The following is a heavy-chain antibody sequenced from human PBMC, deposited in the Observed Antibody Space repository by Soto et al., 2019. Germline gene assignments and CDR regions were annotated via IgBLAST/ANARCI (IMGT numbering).Heavy chain of an antibody. CDR1: GGSISSYY. CDR2: IYYSGTT. CDR3: ARLTGGTYLSFYYYIGV. Sequence: SETLSLTCTVSGGSISSYYWSWIRQPPGKGLEWIGYIYYSGTTNYDPSLKSRVTMSVDTSKNQFSLKLSSVTTADTAVYYCARLTGGTYLSFYYYIGVWGKGTTVTVSS. D-gene: IGHD2-8*02. V-gene: IGHV4-59*01. J-gene: IGHJ6*03.